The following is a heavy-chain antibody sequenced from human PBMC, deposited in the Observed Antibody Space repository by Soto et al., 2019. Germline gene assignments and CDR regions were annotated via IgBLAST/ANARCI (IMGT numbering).Heavy chain of an antibody. CDR3: ARDGSSTSCYAYP. V-gene: IGHV1-69*08. CDR1: GGTFSSYT. J-gene: IGHJ5*02. D-gene: IGHD2-2*01. Sequence: QVQLVQSGAEVKKPGSSVKVSCKASGGTFSSYTISWVRQAPGQGLEWMGRIIPILGIANYAQKFQGRVTXTXDXXNKTAYMERSSLRSEETAVYYCARDGSSTSCYAYPWGQGTLVTVSS. CDR2: IIPILGIA.